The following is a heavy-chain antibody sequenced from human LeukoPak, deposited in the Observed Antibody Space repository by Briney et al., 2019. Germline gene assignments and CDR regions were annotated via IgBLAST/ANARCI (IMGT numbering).Heavy chain of an antibody. V-gene: IGHV4-4*07. D-gene: IGHD6-13*01. J-gene: IGHJ3*02. Sequence: PSETLSLSCTVSRGSFSTYYWSLSRQPAGKGLEWIGRIYTSGSTNYNPSLKSRVTMSVDTSKNQFSLKLTYLTAADPAVYFCARRIAAAGTDAFDIWGQGTMVTVS. CDR2: IYTSGST. CDR3: ARRIAAAGTDAFDI. CDR1: RGSFSTYY.